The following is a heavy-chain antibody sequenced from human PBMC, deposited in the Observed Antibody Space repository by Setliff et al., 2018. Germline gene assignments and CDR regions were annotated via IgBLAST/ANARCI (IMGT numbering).Heavy chain of an antibody. CDR1: GFTFSSYA. CDR3: ARNWATAQHYYYGMDV. J-gene: IGHJ6*02. V-gene: IGHV3-23*01. CDR2: ISGSGVST. D-gene: IGHD2-21*02. Sequence: PGGSLRLSCAASGFTFSSYAMSWVRQAPGKGLEWVSAISGSGVSTYYAYSVKGRFTITRDNSKHPLYLQMDTLRAEDTAVYYFARNWATAQHYYYGMDVWGQGTTVTFSS.